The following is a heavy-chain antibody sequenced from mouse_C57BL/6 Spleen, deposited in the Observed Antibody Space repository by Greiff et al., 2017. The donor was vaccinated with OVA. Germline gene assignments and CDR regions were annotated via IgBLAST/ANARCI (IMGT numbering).Heavy chain of an antibody. D-gene: IGHD2-5*01. Sequence: EVQRVESGGGLVKPGGSLKLSCAASGFTFSDYGMHWVRQAPEKGLEWVAYISSGSSTIYYADTVKGRFTISRDNAKNTLFLQMTSLRSEDTAMYYCARDSNYEAWFAYWGQGTLVTVSA. V-gene: IGHV5-17*01. CDR1: GFTFSDYG. CDR2: ISSGSSTI. CDR3: ARDSNYEAWFAY. J-gene: IGHJ3*01.